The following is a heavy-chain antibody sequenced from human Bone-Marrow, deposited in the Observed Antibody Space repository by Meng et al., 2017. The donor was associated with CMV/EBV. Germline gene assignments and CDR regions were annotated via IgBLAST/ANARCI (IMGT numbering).Heavy chain of an antibody. Sequence: ASVKVSCKASGYTFTGYYMHWVRQAPGQGLEWMGWINPNSGGTNYAQKFQGRVTMTRDTSISTAFMELSSLRSEDSAVYYCASEVKSDYFDYWGQGTLVTVAS. CDR3: ASEVKSDYFDY. D-gene: IGHD3-10*01. J-gene: IGHJ4*02. CDR1: GYTFTGYY. CDR2: INPNSGGT. V-gene: IGHV1-2*02.